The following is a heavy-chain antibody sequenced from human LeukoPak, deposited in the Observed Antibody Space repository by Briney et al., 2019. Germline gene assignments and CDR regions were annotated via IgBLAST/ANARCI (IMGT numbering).Heavy chain of an antibody. J-gene: IGHJ3*02. D-gene: IGHD2-2*01. CDR2: ISAYNGNT. CDR3: ARDHGGYCSSTSCQESDAFDI. V-gene: IGHV1-18*01. CDR1: GYTFTSYG. Sequence: ASVKVSCKASGYTFTSYGISWVRQAPGQGLEWMGWISAYNGNTNYAQKLQGRVTMTTDTSTSTAYMELRSLRSDDTAVYYCARDHGGYCSSTSCQESDAFDIWGQGTMVTVSS.